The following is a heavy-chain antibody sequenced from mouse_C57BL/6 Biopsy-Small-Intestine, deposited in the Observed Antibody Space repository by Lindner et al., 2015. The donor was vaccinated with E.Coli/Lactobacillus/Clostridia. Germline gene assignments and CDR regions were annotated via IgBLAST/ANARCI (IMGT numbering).Heavy chain of an antibody. CDR2: IYPRSGNT. CDR1: GYTFTSYG. Sequence: VQLQESGAELARPGASVKLSCKASGYTFTSYGISWVKQRTGQGLEWIGEIYPRSGNTYYNEKFKGKATLTADKSSSTAYMELRSLTSEDSAVYFCARRIPYARDYWGQGTSVTVSS. V-gene: IGHV1-81*01. J-gene: IGHJ4*01. CDR3: ARRIPYARDY.